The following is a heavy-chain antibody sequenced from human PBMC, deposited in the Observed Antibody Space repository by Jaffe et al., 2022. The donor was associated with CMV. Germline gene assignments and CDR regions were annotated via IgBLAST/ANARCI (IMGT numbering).Heavy chain of an antibody. CDR3: ARHPDHFDYGDYEVWFDP. Sequence: QLQLQESGPGLVKPSETLSLTCTVSGGSISSSSYYWGWIRQPPGKGLEWIGSIYYSGSTYYNPSLKSRVTISVDTSKNQFSLKLSSVTAADTAVYYCARHPDHFDYGDYEVWFDPWGQGTLVTVSS. CDR1: GGSISSSSYY. J-gene: IGHJ5*02. D-gene: IGHD4-17*01. V-gene: IGHV4-39*01. CDR2: IYYSGST.